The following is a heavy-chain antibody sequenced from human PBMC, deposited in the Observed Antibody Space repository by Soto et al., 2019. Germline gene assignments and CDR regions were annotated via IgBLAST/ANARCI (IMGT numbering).Heavy chain of an antibody. D-gene: IGHD3-22*01. CDR1: GFTFSDYS. CDR3: TSDSYSTMIIVRFAY. Sequence: TGGSLRLSCAASGFTFSDYSMNWVRQAPGKGLDWVSSISSSSTYIYYAEPVKGRFAISRDDSKNIVYLQMNSLKIEDTAVYYCTSDSYSTMIIVRFAYGGNGTLVTVSS. CDR2: ISSSSTYI. V-gene: IGHV3-21*03. J-gene: IGHJ4*01.